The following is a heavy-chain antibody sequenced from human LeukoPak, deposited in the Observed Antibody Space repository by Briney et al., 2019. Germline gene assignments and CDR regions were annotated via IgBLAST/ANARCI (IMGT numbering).Heavy chain of an antibody. Sequence: GGSLRLSCAASGFTFSSYAMSWVRQAPGRGLEWVSTISNSGGTTYYADSVKGRFTISRDDSENTLYLQMNSLRAEDTAVYYCAKATGYLLWGQGTLVTVSS. CDR1: GFTFSSYA. CDR3: AKATGYLL. J-gene: IGHJ4*02. D-gene: IGHD1-14*01. V-gene: IGHV3-23*01. CDR2: ISNSGGTT.